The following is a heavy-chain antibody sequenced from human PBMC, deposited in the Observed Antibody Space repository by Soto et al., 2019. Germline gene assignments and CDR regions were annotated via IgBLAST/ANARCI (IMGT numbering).Heavy chain of an antibody. D-gene: IGHD6-13*01. J-gene: IGHJ6*02. CDR1: GYSFTSYW. CDR2: IYPGDSDT. V-gene: IGHV5-51*01. Sequence: GESLKISCKGSGYSFTSYWINWVRQMPGKGLEWMGIIYPGDSDTRYSPSFQGQVTISADKSISTAYLQWRSLKASDTAMYYCARHHGSPGSYFGMDVWGQGTTVTVSS. CDR3: ARHHGSPGSYFGMDV.